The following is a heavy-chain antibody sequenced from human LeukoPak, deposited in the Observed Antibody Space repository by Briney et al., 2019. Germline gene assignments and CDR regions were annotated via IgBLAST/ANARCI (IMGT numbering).Heavy chain of an antibody. CDR2: ISSSSSTI. J-gene: IGHJ4*02. CDR3: ARGGGTYSGDY. Sequence: GGSLRLSCAASGFTFGSYSMNWVRQASGKGLEWVSYISSSSSTIYYADSVKGRFTISRDNAKNSLYLQMNSLRAEDTAVYYCARGGGTYSGDYWGQGTLVTVSS. CDR1: GFTFGSYS. D-gene: IGHD1-26*01. V-gene: IGHV3-48*01.